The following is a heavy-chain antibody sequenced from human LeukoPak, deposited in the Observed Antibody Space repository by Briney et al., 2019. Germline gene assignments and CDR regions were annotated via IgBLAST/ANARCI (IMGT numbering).Heavy chain of an antibody. CDR1: GYTFTSYG. CDR2: ISAYNGNT. V-gene: IGHV1-18*01. Sequence: ASVKVSCKASGYTFTSYGISWVRQAPGQGLEWMGWISAYNGNTNYAQKLQGRVTMTRNTSISTAYMELSSLRSEDTAVYYCARDDYGASGSYWGQGTLVTVSS. D-gene: IGHD4-17*01. CDR3: ARDDYGASGSY. J-gene: IGHJ4*02.